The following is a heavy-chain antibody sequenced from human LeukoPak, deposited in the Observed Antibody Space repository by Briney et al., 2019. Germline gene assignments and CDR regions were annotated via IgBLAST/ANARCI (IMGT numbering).Heavy chain of an antibody. Sequence: SVKVSCKASGGTFSSYAISWVRQAPGQGLEWMGRIIPILGIANYAQKFQGRVTITADKSTSTAYMGLSSLRSEDTAVYYCARSLSVAVAGIDYWGQGTLVTVSS. CDR1: GGTFSSYA. V-gene: IGHV1-69*04. CDR3: ARSLSVAVAGIDY. J-gene: IGHJ4*02. CDR2: IIPILGIA. D-gene: IGHD6-19*01.